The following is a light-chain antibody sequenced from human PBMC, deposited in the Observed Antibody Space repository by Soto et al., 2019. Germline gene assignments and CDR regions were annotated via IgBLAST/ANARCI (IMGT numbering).Light chain of an antibody. CDR1: QGVSSNS. J-gene: IGKJ3*01. CDR2: GAS. Sequence: IVLTQSPGTLSLSPGERATLSCRASQGVSSNSLAWYQQKPGQSPRLLIYGASSRATGIPDRFSASESGTDFTLTTNRLEPEDFAVYYCQQYGNSPRFTFGPGTKVEI. V-gene: IGKV3-20*01. CDR3: QQYGNSPRFT.